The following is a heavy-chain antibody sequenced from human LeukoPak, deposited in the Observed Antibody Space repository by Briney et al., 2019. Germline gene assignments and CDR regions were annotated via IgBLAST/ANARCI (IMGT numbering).Heavy chain of an antibody. Sequence: ASVKVSFKASGYTFTSYYMHWVRQAPGQGLEWMGIINPSGGSTSYAQKFQGRVTMTRDTSTSTVYMELSSLRSEDTAVYYCASRYLDDFWSGYTDAFDIWGQGTMVTVSS. J-gene: IGHJ3*02. D-gene: IGHD3-3*01. CDR2: INPSGGST. CDR3: ASRYLDDFWSGYTDAFDI. V-gene: IGHV1-46*03. CDR1: GYTFTSYY.